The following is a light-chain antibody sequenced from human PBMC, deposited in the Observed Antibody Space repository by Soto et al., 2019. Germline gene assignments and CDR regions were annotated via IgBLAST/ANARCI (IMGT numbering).Light chain of an antibody. CDR1: QSVGSN. CDR3: QQYNNWPPDRT. CDR2: GAS. V-gene: IGKV3-15*01. Sequence: EIVMTQSPATLSVSPGERATLSCRASQSVGSNLAWYQQKPGQAPRLLIYGASTRATGIPARFSGSGSGTEFTLTIRILQSEDFEIYFCQQYNNWPPDRTFGQGTKVEIK. J-gene: IGKJ1*01.